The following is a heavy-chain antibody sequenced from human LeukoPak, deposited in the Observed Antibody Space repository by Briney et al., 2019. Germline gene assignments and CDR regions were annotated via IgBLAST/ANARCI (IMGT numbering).Heavy chain of an antibody. CDR3: AKERVYAFDI. V-gene: IGHV3-30*02. J-gene: IGHJ3*02. Sequence: GGSLRLSCAASGFPFSSYGMHWVRQAPGKGLEWVAFIRYDGSNKYYADSVKGRFTSSRDNSKNTLYLQMNSLRAEDKAVYYCAKERVYAFDIWGQGTMVTVSS. CDR1: GFPFSSYG. D-gene: IGHD6-13*01. CDR2: IRYDGSNK.